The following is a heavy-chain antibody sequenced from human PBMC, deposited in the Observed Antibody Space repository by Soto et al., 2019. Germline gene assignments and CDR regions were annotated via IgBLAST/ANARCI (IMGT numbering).Heavy chain of an antibody. V-gene: IGHV3-23*01. CDR1: GFSFSSFA. CDR2: IGDSGAST. CDR3: ANGGELDL. D-gene: IGHD3-16*01. Sequence: EVLLLESGGGLVQPGGSLRLSCEASGFSFSSFAMNWVRQAPGKGLEWVSAIGDSGASTYYADSVKGRFPISRDNSRNPLYLQLNRLRADDTALYYWANGGELDLWANGTTVTVSS. J-gene: IGHJ6*04.